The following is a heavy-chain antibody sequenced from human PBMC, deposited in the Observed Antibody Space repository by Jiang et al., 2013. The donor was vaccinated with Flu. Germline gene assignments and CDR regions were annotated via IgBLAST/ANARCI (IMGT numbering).Heavy chain of an antibody. CDR2: IYYSGST. CDR1: GGSISSSSYY. V-gene: IGHV4-39*01. Sequence: GGSISSSSYYWGWIRQPPGKGLEWIGSIYYSGSTYYNPSLKSRVTISVDTSKNQFSLKLSSVTAADTAVYYCARLRISGTTGRYFDYWGQGTLVTVSS. CDR3: ARLRISGTTGRYFDY. D-gene: IGHD4-11*01. J-gene: IGHJ4*02.